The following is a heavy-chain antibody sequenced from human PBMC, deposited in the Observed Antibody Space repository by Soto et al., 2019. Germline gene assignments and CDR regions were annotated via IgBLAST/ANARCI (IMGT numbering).Heavy chain of an antibody. J-gene: IGHJ5*02. CDR3: ARDKLTSRGGRTSCYVCVSWFDP. Sequence: GASVTVSCKASGYTFTSYAMHWVRQAPGQRLEWMGWINAGNGNTKYSQKFQGRVTITRDTSASTAYMELSSLRSEDTAVYYCARDKLTSRGGRTSCYVCVSWFDPWGQGTLVTVSS. CDR1: GYTFTSYA. V-gene: IGHV1-3*01. CDR2: INAGNGNT. D-gene: IGHD2-2*01.